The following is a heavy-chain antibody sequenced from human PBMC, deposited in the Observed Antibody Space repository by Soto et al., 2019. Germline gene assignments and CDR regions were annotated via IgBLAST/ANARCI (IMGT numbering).Heavy chain of an antibody. J-gene: IGHJ4*02. Sequence: GESLKISCAASGFSFSAYYMTWVRQAPGKGLEWVASIKSDGSEQYYVDSVKGRFTISRDNAKNSLYLQMNSLRAGDTGLYYCSRENWFQDYWGQGTLVTVSS. V-gene: IGHV3-7*03. CDR1: GFSFSAYY. CDR2: IKSDGSEQ. CDR3: SRENWFQDY. D-gene: IGHD3-10*01.